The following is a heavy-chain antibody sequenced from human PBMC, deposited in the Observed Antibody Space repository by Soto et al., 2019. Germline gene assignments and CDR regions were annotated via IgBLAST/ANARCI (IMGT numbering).Heavy chain of an antibody. CDR2: ISSNGGST. CDR1: GFTFSSYA. V-gene: IGHV3-64D*06. Sequence: GGSLRLSCSASGFTFSSYAMHWVRQAPGKGLEYVSAISSNGGSTYYADSVKGRFTISRDNSKNTLYLQMSSLRAEDTAVYYCVKDSHLEVVAATLDYWGQGTLVTVSS. CDR3: VKDSHLEVVAATLDY. J-gene: IGHJ4*02. D-gene: IGHD2-15*01.